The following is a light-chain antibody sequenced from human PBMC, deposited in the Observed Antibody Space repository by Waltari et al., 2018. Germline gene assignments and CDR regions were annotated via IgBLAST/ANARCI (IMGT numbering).Light chain of an antibody. CDR1: QSVSSN. J-gene: IGKJ4*01. CDR3: QQYNNWPSLT. Sequence: EIVMTQSPATLSVSPGERAHLSCRASQSVSSNLAWYQQKPGQAPRLLIYGASTRATGIPARFSGSGSGTEFTLTISSLQSEDFAVYYCQQYNNWPSLTFGGGTKVEIK. CDR2: GAS. V-gene: IGKV3-15*01.